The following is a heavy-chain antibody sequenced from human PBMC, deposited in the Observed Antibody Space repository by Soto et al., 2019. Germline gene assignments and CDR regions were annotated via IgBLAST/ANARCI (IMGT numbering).Heavy chain of an antibody. V-gene: IGHV4-61*01. J-gene: IGHJ5*02. CDR3: ARMAIPIISFDP. CDR2: IYYSGNT. CDR1: GGSVSNANYY. D-gene: IGHD2-2*02. Sequence: SETLSLTCTVSGGSVSNANYYWNWIRQPPGKGLEWIGYIYYSGNTNYNPSLKSRVTILLDTSRNQFSLRLGSVTAADTAVYYWARMAIPIISFDPWGRGTLVPVSS.